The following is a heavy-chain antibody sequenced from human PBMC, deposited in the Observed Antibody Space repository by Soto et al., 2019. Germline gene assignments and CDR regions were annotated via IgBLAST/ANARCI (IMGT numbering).Heavy chain of an antibody. D-gene: IGHD5-18*01. V-gene: IGHV1-18*01. CDR1: GYTFSSYG. CDR2: ISGNTRNT. J-gene: IGHJ4*02. Sequence: ASVKVSCKASGYTFSSYGISWVRQAPGQGLEWMGWISGNTRNTKYAQKLQGRVIMFIDSSTSTAYMELRSLKSDDTAVYYGARYSFGASTFDYGDQGTLVTVSS. CDR3: ARYSFGASTFDY.